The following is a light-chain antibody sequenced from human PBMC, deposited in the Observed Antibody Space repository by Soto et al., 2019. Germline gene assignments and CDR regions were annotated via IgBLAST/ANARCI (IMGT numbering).Light chain of an antibody. CDR2: DAS. CDR3: QQRSNWPRLIT. J-gene: IGKJ5*01. Sequence: EIVLTQSPGTLSLSPGERATLSCRASQSVSSSYLAWYQQKPGQAPRLLIYDASNRATGIPARFSGSGSGTDFTLTISSLEPEDFAVYYCQQRSNWPRLITFGQGTRLET. CDR1: QSVSSSY. V-gene: IGKV3D-20*02.